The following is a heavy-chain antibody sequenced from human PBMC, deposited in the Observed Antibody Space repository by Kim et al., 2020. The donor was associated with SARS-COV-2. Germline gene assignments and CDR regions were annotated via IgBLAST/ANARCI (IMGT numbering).Heavy chain of an antibody. J-gene: IGHJ4*02. V-gene: IGHV3-23*01. CDR2: T. D-gene: IGHD3-16*01. Sequence: TYYADSVKGRFTISRDTSKNTRFLQMNSLRAEDTAVYFCAKKMINYYTFDYWGQGTLVTVSS. CDR3: AKKMINYYTFDY.